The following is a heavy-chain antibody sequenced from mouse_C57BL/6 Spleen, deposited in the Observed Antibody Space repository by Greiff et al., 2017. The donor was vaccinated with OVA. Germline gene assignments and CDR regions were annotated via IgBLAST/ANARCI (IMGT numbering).Heavy chain of an antibody. J-gene: IGHJ4*01. CDR1: GYTFTSYW. Sequence: QVQLQQSGAELAKPGASVKLSCKASGYTFTSYWMHWVKQRPGQGLEWIGYINPSSGYTKYNQKFKDKATLTADKSSSTAYMQLSSLTYEDSAVYYCARSFDGSLYAMDYWGQGTSVTVSS. CDR2: INPSSGYT. V-gene: IGHV1-7*01. D-gene: IGHD2-3*01. CDR3: ARSFDGSLYAMDY.